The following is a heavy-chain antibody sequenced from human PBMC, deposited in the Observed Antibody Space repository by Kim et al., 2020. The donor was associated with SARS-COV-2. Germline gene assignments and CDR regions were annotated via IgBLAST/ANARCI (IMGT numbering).Heavy chain of an antibody. J-gene: IGHJ6*02. CDR2: ISSSSSTI. V-gene: IGHV3-48*02. CDR3: AREYAMADEDYYYYGMDV. CDR1: GFTFSSYS. D-gene: IGHD5-18*01. Sequence: GGSLRLSCAASGFTFSSYSMNWVRQAPGKGLEWVSYISSSSSTIYYADSVKGRFTISRDNAKNSLYLQMNSLRDEDTAVYYCAREYAMADEDYYYYGMDVWGQGTTVTVSS.